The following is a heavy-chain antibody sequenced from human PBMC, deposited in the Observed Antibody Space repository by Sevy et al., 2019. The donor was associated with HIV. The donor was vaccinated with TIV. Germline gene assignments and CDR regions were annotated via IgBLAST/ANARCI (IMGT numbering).Heavy chain of an antibody. Sequence: GGSLRLSCAASGFTFSSYSMNWVRRAPGKGLEWVSSISSSSSYIYYADSVKGRFTISRDNAKNSLYLQMNSLRAEDTAVYYCARSAGSYCSGGSCYFSYWGQGTLVTVSS. CDR2: ISSSSSYI. V-gene: IGHV3-21*01. D-gene: IGHD2-15*01. CDR3: ARSAGSYCSGGSCYFSY. CDR1: GFTFSSYS. J-gene: IGHJ4*02.